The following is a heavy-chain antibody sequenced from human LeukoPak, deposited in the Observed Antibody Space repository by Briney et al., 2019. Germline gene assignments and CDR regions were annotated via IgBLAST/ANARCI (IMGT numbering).Heavy chain of an antibody. CDR2: INPSGGST. J-gene: IGHJ4*02. CDR3: AGLAAAGTTFDY. V-gene: IGHV1-46*01. D-gene: IGHD6-13*01. CDR1: GYTFTSYY. Sequence: GASVKVSCKASGYTFTSYYMHWVRQAPGQGLEWMGIINPSGGSTSYAQKFQGRVTITADKSTSTAYMELSSLRSEDTAVYYCAGLAAAGTTFDYWGQGTLVTVSS.